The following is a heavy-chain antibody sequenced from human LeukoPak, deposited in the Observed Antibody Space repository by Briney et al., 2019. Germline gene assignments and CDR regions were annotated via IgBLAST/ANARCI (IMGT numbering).Heavy chain of an antibody. CDR3: ARVYDFWSGYYYYMDV. CDR1: GGSISSGSYY. D-gene: IGHD3-3*01. J-gene: IGHJ6*03. CDR2: IYTSGST. V-gene: IGHV4-61*02. Sequence: SETLSLTCTVSGGSISSGSYYWSWIRQPAGKGLEWIGRIYTSGSTNYNPSLKSRVTISVDTSKNQFSLKLSSVTAADTAVYYCARVYDFWSGYYYYMDVWGKGTTVTVSS.